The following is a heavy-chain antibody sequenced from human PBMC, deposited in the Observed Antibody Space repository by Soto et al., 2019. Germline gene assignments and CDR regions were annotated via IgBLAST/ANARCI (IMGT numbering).Heavy chain of an antibody. CDR1: GFTFSSYG. D-gene: IGHD3-10*01. V-gene: IGHV3-33*01. Sequence: PGGSLRLSCAASGFTFSSYGMHWVRQAPGKGLEWVAVIWYDGSNKYYADSVKGRFTISRVNSKNTLYLQMNSLRAEDTAVYYCARDVLLWFGELSYAFDIWGQGTMVTVSS. J-gene: IGHJ3*02. CDR3: ARDVLLWFGELSYAFDI. CDR2: IWYDGSNK.